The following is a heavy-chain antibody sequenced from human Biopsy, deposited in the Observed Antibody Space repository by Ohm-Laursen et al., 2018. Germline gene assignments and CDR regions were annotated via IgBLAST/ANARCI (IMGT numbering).Heavy chain of an antibody. V-gene: IGHV4-59*12. CDR2: VYNGGIT. CDR3: ARAPRDSFWSGSYKRGLWFDP. D-gene: IGHD3-3*01. Sequence: TLSFTCSVSGGSINSDYWTWIRQPPGKGLEWIGHVYNGGITNYDPSLKSRVTITKDTSKNQFSLQVNSVTAADTAVYSCARAPRDSFWSGSYKRGLWFDPWGQGTLVIVSS. CDR1: GGSINSDY. J-gene: IGHJ5*02.